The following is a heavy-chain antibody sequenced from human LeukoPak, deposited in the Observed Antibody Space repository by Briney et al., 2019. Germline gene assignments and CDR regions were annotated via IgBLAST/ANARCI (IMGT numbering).Heavy chain of an antibody. D-gene: IGHD3-10*01. CDR1: GGTLSSSSYY. CDR2: NYYSGST. J-gene: IGHJ5*02. V-gene: IGHV4-39*01. CDR3: ARHGSGYWFDP. Sequence: SETLSLTCTVSGGTLSSSSYYWGWIPQPPGKGLEWIGSNYYSGSTYYNPSLKSRVTISVDTSKNQVSLKLSSVTAADTAVYYCARHGSGYWFDPWGQGTLVTVSS.